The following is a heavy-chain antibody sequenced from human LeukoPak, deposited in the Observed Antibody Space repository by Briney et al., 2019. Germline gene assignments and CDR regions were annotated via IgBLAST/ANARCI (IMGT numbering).Heavy chain of an antibody. CDR3: AKREDTAIDY. V-gene: IGHV3-30*18. CDR2: ISYDGSNK. CDR1: GFTFSSYG. J-gene: IGHJ4*02. D-gene: IGHD5-18*01. Sequence: GGSLRLSCAASGFTFSSYGMHWVRQAPGKGLEWVAVISYDGSNKYYADSVKGRFTISRDNSKNTLYLQMNSPRAEDTAVYYCAKREDTAIDYWGQGTLVTVSS.